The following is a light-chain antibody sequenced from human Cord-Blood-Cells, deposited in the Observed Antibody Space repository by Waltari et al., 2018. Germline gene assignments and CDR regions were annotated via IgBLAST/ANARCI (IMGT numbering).Light chain of an antibody. CDR3: QQSYSTPYT. V-gene: IGKV1-39*01. Sequence: DIQMTQSPSSLSASVADRVTTTCRASQSISSYLNWYQQKPGKAPKLLIYAAPSLQSGVPSRFSGSGSGTDFTLTIISLQPEDFATYYCQQSYSTPYTFGQGTKLEIK. CDR1: QSISSY. J-gene: IGKJ2*01. CDR2: AAP.